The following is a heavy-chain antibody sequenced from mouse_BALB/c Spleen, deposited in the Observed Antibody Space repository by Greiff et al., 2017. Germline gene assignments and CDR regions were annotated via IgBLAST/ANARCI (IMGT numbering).Heavy chain of an antibody. CDR3: GNDGNDFCAY. V-gene: IGHV1-37*01. J-gene: IGHJ3*01. Sequence: VQLPQSGPELVKPGASVKISCTASGYSFTGYFMNWVKQSHGKSLEWIGRINPYNGDTFYNQKFKGKATLTVDKASSTAHMELLSLTSEDSAVYDCGNDGNDFCAYWGQGTLVTVSA. D-gene: IGHD2-2*01. CDR1: GYSFTGYF. CDR2: INPYNGDT.